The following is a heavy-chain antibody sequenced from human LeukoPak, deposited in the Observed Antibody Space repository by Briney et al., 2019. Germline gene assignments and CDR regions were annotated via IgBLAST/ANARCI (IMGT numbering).Heavy chain of an antibody. CDR2: INHSGST. V-gene: IGHV4-34*01. J-gene: IGHJ6*02. CDR1: GGSFSGYY. D-gene: IGHD6-19*01. Sequence: SETLSLTCAVYGGSFSGYYWSWIRQPPGKGLEWIGEINHSGSTNYNPSLKSRVTISVDTSKNQFALKLSSVTAADTAVYYCARGRKSSGWPYYYYYGMDVWGQGTMVTVSS. CDR3: ARGRKSSGWPYYYYYGMDV.